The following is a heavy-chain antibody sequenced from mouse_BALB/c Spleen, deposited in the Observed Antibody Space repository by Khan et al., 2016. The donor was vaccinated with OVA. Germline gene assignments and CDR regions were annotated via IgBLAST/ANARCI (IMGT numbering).Heavy chain of an antibody. CDR3: ARRTTGYTLDY. CDR1: GYTFTSNT. CDR2: ITPRSGYT. Sequence: VQLQQSGAELARPGASVRMSCKASGYTFTSNTMHWVKQRPGQGLEWIGYITPRSGYTNYNQNFKDKATLNADKSSSKAYMQLSSPTSEDSAGYYCARRTTGYTLDYWGQGTSVTVSS. D-gene: IGHD2-12*01. J-gene: IGHJ4*01. V-gene: IGHV1-4*01.